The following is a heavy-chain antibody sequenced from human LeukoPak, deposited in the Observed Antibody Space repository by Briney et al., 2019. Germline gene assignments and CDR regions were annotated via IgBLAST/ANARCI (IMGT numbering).Heavy chain of an antibody. J-gene: IGHJ4*02. CDR3: ATGYTSGTRIDY. V-gene: IGHV3-21*01. CDR2: ISSSSSDI. D-gene: IGHD6-19*01. CDR1: GFTFSAFS. Sequence: PGGSLRLSCAASGFTFSAFSMNWVRQAPGKGLEWVSAISSSSSDIYYTDSVKGRFTISRDNANNFLYLQVSSLRAEDTAMYYCATGYTSGTRIDYWGQGTLVSVSS.